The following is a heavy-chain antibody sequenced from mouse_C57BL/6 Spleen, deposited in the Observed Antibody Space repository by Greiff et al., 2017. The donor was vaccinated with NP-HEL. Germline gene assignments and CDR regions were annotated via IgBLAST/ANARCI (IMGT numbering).Heavy chain of an antibody. D-gene: IGHD2-14*01. V-gene: IGHV5-4*01. CDR1: GFTFSSYA. J-gene: IGHJ2*01. CDR2: ISDGGSYT. CDR3: ARDDYRL. Sequence: EVHLVESGGGLVKPGGSLKLSCAASGFTFSSYAMSWVRQTPEKRLEWVATISDGGSYTYYPDNVKGRFTISRDNAKNNLYLQMSHLKSEDTAMYYCARDDYRLWGQGTTLTVSS.